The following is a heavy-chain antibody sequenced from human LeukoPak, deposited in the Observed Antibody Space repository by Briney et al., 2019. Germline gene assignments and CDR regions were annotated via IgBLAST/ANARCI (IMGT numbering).Heavy chain of an antibody. CDR2: ISNSGANT. J-gene: IGHJ6*04. V-gene: IGHV3-23*01. D-gene: IGHD4/OR15-4a*01. CDR1: GFTFSSYA. Sequence: PGGSLRLSCATSGFTFSSYAMSWVRQAPGKGLEWVSGISNSGANTYYADSMKGRFTISRGNSKKTLGLQMNSLRAEDTAIFYCAKDFANYPYYYGMDVWGKGTTVTVSS. CDR3: AKDFANYPYYYGMDV.